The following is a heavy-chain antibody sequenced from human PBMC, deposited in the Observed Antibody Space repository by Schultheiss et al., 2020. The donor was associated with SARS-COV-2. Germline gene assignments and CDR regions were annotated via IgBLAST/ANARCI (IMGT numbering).Heavy chain of an antibody. D-gene: IGHD6-13*01. V-gene: IGHV3-64*04. J-gene: IGHJ6*02. CDR2: ISSNGGST. CDR3: ARDYAGYSSSWYVYYYYGMDV. CDR1: GFTFSSYA. Sequence: GGSLRLSCSASGFTFSSYAMHWVRQAPGKGLEYVSAISSNGGSTYYADSVKGRFTISRDNSKNTLYLQMNSLRAEDTAVYYCARDYAGYSSSWYVYYYYGMDVWGQGTTVTVSS.